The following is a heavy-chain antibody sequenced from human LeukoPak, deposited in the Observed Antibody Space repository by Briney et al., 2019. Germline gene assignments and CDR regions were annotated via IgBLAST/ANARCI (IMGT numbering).Heavy chain of an antibody. CDR1: GGSISSYY. J-gene: IGHJ1*01. Sequence: SETLSLTCTVSGGSISSYYWSWIRQRPGQGLDLIGYSYYSGSTNYSPSLTSRVTILVDTSKNQSSLKLSSVTAADTAVYYCAREGAKNDYGDPLYFQHWGQGTLVTVSS. V-gene: IGHV4-59*01. CDR3: AREGAKNDYGDPLYFQH. CDR2: SYYSGST. D-gene: IGHD4-17*01.